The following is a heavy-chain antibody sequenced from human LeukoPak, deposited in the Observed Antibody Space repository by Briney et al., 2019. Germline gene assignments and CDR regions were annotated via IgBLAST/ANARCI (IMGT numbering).Heavy chain of an antibody. V-gene: IGHV3-7*03. J-gene: IGHJ4*02. D-gene: IGHD3-9*01. Sequence: AGGSLGLSCAASGFTFSSFWMSWVRQAPGKGLEWVANIRKDGSLQYYVDSVEGRFTISRDNAKNSLYLQMNTLRADDTAVYYCTRVSGGYDMSDYWGQGTLVTVSS. CDR2: IRKDGSLQ. CDR3: TRVSGGYDMSDY. CDR1: GFTFSSFW.